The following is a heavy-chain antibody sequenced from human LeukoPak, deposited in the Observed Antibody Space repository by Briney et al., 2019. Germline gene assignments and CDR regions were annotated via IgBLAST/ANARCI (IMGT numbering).Heavy chain of an antibody. CDR2: INSARSDT. J-gene: IGHJ4*02. D-gene: IGHD2-15*01. Sequence: GGSLRLSCAASGFTFSSYWMHWVRQAPGKGLVWVSRINSARSDTSYADSVKGRFTISRDNAKNTLYLQMNSLRAEDTAVYFCARDYCSGGSCFFNWGQGTLVTVSS. CDR1: GFTFSSYW. CDR3: ARDYCSGGSCFFN. V-gene: IGHV3-74*01.